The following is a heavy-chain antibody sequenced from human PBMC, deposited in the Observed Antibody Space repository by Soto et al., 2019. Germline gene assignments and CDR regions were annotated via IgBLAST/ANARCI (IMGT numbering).Heavy chain of an antibody. CDR2: FDPEDGET. V-gene: IGHV1-24*01. CDR3: ATSVVYDPYSSSWHFDY. J-gene: IGHJ4*02. D-gene: IGHD6-13*01. CDR1: RYTLTELS. Sequence: GASVKVSCKVSRYTLTELSMHWVRQATGKGLEWMGGFDPEDGETIYAQKFQGRVTMTEDTSTDTAYMELSSLRSEDTAVYYCATSVVYDPYSSSWHFDYWGQGTLVTVSS.